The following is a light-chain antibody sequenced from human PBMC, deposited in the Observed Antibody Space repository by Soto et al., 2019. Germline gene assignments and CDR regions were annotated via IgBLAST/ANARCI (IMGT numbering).Light chain of an antibody. CDR3: QQYGGSPET. CDR1: QSVSSSF. Sequence: PGELATLSCGASQSVSSSFLAWYQHKPGQAPRLLIYGASSRATGIPDRFSGSGSGTDFTLIISRLEPEDFAVYYCQQYGGSPETFGQGTKVDIK. CDR2: GAS. V-gene: IGKV3-20*01. J-gene: IGKJ1*01.